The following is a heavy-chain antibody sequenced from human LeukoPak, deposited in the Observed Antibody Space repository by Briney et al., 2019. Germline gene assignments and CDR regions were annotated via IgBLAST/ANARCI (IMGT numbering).Heavy chain of an antibody. CDR1: GGSISSYY. Sequence: PSETLSLTCTVSGGSISSYYWSWIRQPPGKGLEWIGYIYYSGSTNYNPSLKSRVTISVDTSKNQFSLKLSSVTAADTAVYYCARDLGYYYDSSGYSRGGAFDIWGQGTMVTVSS. V-gene: IGHV4-59*01. J-gene: IGHJ3*02. CDR3: ARDLGYYYDSSGYSRGGAFDI. D-gene: IGHD3-22*01. CDR2: IYYSGST.